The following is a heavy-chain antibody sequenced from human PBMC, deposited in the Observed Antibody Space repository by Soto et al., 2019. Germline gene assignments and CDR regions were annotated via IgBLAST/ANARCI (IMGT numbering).Heavy chain of an antibody. CDR2: IWYDGSNK. J-gene: IGHJ6*02. CDR1: VFTFISYG. Sequence: GWSLRLSCASSVFTFISYGMHWVRQAPGKGLEWVAVIWYDGSNKYYADSVKGRFTISRDNSKNTLYLQMNSLRAEDTAVYYCARVTGATTSYYYYGMDAWGQGTTVTVSS. CDR3: ARVTGATTSYYYYGMDA. D-gene: IGHD1-26*01. V-gene: IGHV3-33*01.